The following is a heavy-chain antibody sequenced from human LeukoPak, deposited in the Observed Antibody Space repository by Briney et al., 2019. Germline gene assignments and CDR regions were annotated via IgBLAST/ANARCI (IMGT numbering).Heavy chain of an antibody. Sequence: SVKVSCKASGGTFSSYTISWVRQAPGQGLEWMGGIIPIFGTANYAQKFQGRVTITADESTSTAYMELSSLRSEDTAVYYCARVQVGAMDAFDIWGQGTMVTVSS. CDR3: ARVQVGAMDAFDI. CDR1: GGTFSSYT. D-gene: IGHD1-26*01. J-gene: IGHJ3*02. CDR2: IIPIFGTA. V-gene: IGHV1-69*01.